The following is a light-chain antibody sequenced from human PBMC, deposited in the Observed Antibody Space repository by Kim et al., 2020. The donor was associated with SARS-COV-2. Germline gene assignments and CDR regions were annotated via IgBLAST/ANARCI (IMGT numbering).Light chain of an antibody. V-gene: IGLV3-1*01. CDR3: QAWDSSVL. Sequence: SYELTQAPSVSVSPGQTASITCSGDKLENKYACWYQQKPGQSPVLVIYQDSKRPSGIPERFSGSNSGNTATLTISGTQAMDEADYYCQAWDSSVLFGGGTQLTVL. CDR1: KLENKY. CDR2: QDS. J-gene: IGLJ2*01.